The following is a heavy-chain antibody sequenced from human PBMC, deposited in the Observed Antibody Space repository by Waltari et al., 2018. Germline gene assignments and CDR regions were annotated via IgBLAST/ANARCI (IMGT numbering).Heavy chain of an antibody. V-gene: IGHV4-4*02. J-gene: IGHJ4*02. CDR1: GDSISGNYW. D-gene: IGHD2-2*01. CDR3: AGDRAIGLFFDY. Sequence: QVQLQESGQGLVKPSGTLSLTCAVSGDSISGNYWWSWVRQSPEKGLEWIGQVHHSGKTHYNPSLQSRVTISVDQPKNQFSLNLNSVTGADTAVYYCAGDRAIGLFFDYGGRGTLVTVSS. CDR2: VHHSGKT.